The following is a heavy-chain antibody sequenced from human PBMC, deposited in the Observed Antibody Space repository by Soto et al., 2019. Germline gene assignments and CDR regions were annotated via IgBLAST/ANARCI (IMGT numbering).Heavy chain of an antibody. V-gene: IGHV1-18*04. J-gene: IGHJ6*02. CDR2: ISAYNGNT. CDR1: GYTFTSYG. Sequence: ASVKVSCKASGYTFTSYGISWVRQAPGQGLDWMGWISAYNGNTKYAQDLQGRVTMTTDTSTSTAYMELRSLRSDDTAMYYCWRCSGGSYNTYYFYYGMDVWGQGTTVTVSS. CDR3: WRCSGGSYNTYYFYYGMDV. D-gene: IGHD2-15*01.